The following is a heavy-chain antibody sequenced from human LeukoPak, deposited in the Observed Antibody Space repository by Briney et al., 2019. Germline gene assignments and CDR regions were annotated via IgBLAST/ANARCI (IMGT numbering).Heavy chain of an antibody. D-gene: IGHD6-19*01. J-gene: IGHJ2*01. CDR3: AKGGTFGQWLTWYFDL. CDR1: GFTLSSYA. CDR2: ISWNSGSI. V-gene: IGHV3-9*01. Sequence: PGGSLRLSCAASGFTLSSYAMSWVRQGPGKGLEWVSGISWNSGSIGYADSVKGRFTISRDNAKNSLYLQMNSLRAEDTALYYRAKGGTFGQWLTWYFDLWGRGTLVTVSS.